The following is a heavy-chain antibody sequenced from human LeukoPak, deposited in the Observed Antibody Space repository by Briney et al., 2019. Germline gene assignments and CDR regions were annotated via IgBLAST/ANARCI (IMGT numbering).Heavy chain of an antibody. D-gene: IGHD3/OR15-3a*01. Sequence: GDSLKISCKGSGYSFASYWIGWVRQMPGKGLEWMGITYPDDSETRYSASFQGQVTISADKSISTAYLQWSSLKASDTAMYYCARFLGPSGGLDYWGQGTRVTVS. J-gene: IGHJ4*02. CDR2: TYPDDSET. CDR3: ARFLGPSGGLDY. CDR1: GYSFASYW. V-gene: IGHV5-51*01.